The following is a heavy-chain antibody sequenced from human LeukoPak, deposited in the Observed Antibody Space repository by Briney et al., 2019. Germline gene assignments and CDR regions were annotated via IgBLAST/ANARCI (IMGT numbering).Heavy chain of an antibody. CDR2: ISSTSAYI. Sequence: PGGSLRLSCAGSGFALKSYSLSWVRQAPGKGLEWVSSISSTSAYIYYADSVKGRFTISRDSVDNVVYLQTNSLGAEDTAVYYCARVAVSGPTGWFDSWGQGTLVIVSS. V-gene: IGHV3-21*01. D-gene: IGHD2-8*02. CDR3: ARVAVSGPTGWFDS. J-gene: IGHJ5*01. CDR1: GFALKSYS.